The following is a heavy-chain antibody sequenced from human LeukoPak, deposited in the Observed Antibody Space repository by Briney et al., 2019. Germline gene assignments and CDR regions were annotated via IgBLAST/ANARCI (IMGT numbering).Heavy chain of an antibody. Sequence: SETLSLTCTVSGVSISSSSYYWGWIRQPPGKGLEWIGSIYYSGSTYYNPSLKSRVTISVDTSKNPFSLKPSSVTAADTAVYYCARDHSGSYSPRWGQGTLVTVSS. D-gene: IGHD1-26*01. CDR3: ARDHSGSYSPR. V-gene: IGHV4-39*07. CDR1: GVSISSSSYY. CDR2: IYYSGST. J-gene: IGHJ4*02.